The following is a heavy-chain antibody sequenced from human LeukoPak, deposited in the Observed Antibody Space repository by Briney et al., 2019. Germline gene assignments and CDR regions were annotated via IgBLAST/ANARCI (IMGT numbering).Heavy chain of an antibody. CDR2: INHSGST. V-gene: IGHV4-34*01. CDR3: ARGLSSSGWYY. Sequence: PSETLSLTCAVYGGSFSGYYWSWIRQPPGKGLEWIGEINHSGSTNYNPSLKSRVTISVDTSKNQFSLKLSSVTAADTAVYYCARGLSSSGWYYWGQGTLVTVFS. CDR1: GGSFSGYY. D-gene: IGHD6-19*01. J-gene: IGHJ4*02.